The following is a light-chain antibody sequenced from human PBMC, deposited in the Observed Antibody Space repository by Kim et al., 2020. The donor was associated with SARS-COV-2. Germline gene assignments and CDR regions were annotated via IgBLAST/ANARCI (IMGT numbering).Light chain of an antibody. CDR3: TAWHVGLGRV. V-gene: IGLV1-44*01. CDR1: NPNIGKNS. Sequence: ELTQPPSASGAPGQRVTISCSGDNPNIGKNSVNWYQQFPGTTPKLLIYRDDQRPSGVPDRFSGSKSGTSASLAISELQSEDEADYYCTAWHVGLGRVFGGGTKLTVL. J-gene: IGLJ3*02. CDR2: RDD.